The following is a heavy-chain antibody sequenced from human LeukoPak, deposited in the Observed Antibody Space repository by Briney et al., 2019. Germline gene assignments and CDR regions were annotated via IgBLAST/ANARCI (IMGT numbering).Heavy chain of an antibody. J-gene: IGHJ6*04. V-gene: IGHV4-59*01. Sequence: MPSETLSLTCTVSGGSISSYYWSWIRQPPGKGLEWNGYIYYRGRTNYNPSLKSRVTISVDTSKNQFSLKLSSVTAADTAVYYCARYRYGAGSYYKSYGMDVWGKGTTVTVSS. CDR3: ARYRYGAGSYYKSYGMDV. CDR1: GGSISSYY. D-gene: IGHD3-10*01. CDR2: IYYRGRT.